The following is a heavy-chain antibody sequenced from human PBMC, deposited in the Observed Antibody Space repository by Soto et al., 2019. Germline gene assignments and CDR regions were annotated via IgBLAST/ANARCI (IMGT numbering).Heavy chain of an antibody. D-gene: IGHD6-13*01. CDR3: ARHKLAAAGDFFDP. CDR2: IYYSGST. CDR1: GGSISSSSYY. J-gene: IGHJ5*02. V-gene: IGHV4-39*01. Sequence: QLQLQESGPGLVKPSETLSLTCTVSGGSISSSSYYWGWIRQPPGKGLEWIGSIYYSGSTYYNPSLKSRVTISVDTSKNQFSLKLSSVTAADTAVYYCARHKLAAAGDFFDPWGQGTLVTVSS.